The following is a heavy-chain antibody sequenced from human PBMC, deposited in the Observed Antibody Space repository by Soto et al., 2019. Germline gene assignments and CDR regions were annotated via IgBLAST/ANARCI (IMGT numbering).Heavy chain of an antibody. D-gene: IGHD6-6*01. Sequence: ASVKVSCKASGYTFSSYAMHWVRQAPGQRLEWMGWINAGYGNTKSSQKFQDRVTISRDTSASTAYMELTSLRSEDTAVYYCAKMGGGNLPKLFHVWGHGTLVTVSS. CDR1: GYTFSSYA. CDR2: INAGYGNT. V-gene: IGHV1-3*01. J-gene: IGHJ1*01. CDR3: AKMGGGNLPKLFHV.